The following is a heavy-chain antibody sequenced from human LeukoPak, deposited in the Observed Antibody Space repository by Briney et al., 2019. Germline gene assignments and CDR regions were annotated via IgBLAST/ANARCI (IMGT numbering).Heavy chain of an antibody. CDR1: GFTFSSYA. Sequence: GGSLRLSCAASGFTFSSYAMSWVRQAPGKGLEWVSAISGSGGSTYYADSVKGRFTISRDNSKNTLYLQMNSLRAEDTALYYCAKGSHVSSGYYFDYWGQGSLVTVSA. D-gene: IGHD3-22*01. J-gene: IGHJ4*02. V-gene: IGHV3-23*01. CDR2: ISGSGGST. CDR3: AKGSHVSSGYYFDY.